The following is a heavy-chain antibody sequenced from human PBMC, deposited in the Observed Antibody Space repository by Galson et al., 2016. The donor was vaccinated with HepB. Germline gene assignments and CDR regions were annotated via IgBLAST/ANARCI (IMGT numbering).Heavy chain of an antibody. D-gene: IGHD3-22*01. V-gene: IGHV3-33*01. Sequence: SLRLSCAASGFTFTSYGTHWVRQAPGKGLQWVATIWYDETNKYYTDSVKGRFTISRDDSKNTVYLQMNSLSAEDTAVYYCARGSYYYDSSGLSEYFQHWGQATLVTVSS. J-gene: IGHJ1*01. CDR1: GFTFTSYG. CDR2: IWYDETNK. CDR3: ARGSYYYDSSGLSEYFQH.